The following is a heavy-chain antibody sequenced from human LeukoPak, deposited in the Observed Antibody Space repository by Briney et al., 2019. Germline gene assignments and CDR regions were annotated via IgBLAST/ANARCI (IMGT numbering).Heavy chain of an antibody. Sequence: GGSLSLSCAASGFTFSTSAMSWVRQAPGKGLEWVSSISTTVGNTYYADSVRGRFTISRDNSNHTLYLQMNSLTAEDTAVYYCTKRAEFGGFDPWGQGTLVTVSS. CDR2: ISTTVGNT. CDR3: TKRAEFGGFDP. CDR1: GFTFSTSA. J-gene: IGHJ5*02. V-gene: IGHV3-23*01. D-gene: IGHD3-10*01.